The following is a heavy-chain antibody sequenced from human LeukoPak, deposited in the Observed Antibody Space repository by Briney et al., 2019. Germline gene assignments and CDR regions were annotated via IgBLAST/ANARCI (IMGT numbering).Heavy chain of an antibody. CDR3: ARVRSYCFDY. CDR1: GGSISSGGYY. CDR2: IYHSGST. J-gene: IGHJ4*02. V-gene: IGHV4-30-2*01. Sequence: SQTLSLTCTVSGGSISSGGYYWSWIRQPPGKGLEWIGYIYHSGSTYYNPSLKSRVTISVDRSKNQFSLKLSSVTAADTAVYYCARVRSYCFDYWGQGTLVTVSS. D-gene: IGHD1-26*01.